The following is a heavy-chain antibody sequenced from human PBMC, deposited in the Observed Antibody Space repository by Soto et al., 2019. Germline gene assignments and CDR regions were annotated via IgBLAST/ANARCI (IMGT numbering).Heavy chain of an antibody. J-gene: IGHJ4*02. CDR3: ARGHFFGSSSLYFDY. CDR1: GYTFTTYY. D-gene: IGHD6-6*01. Sequence: QVQLVQSGAEVKKPGASVKVSCKASGYTFTTYYMHWVRQAPGQGLEWMGIINPSGGSTSYAQKFPGRVTMTRDTSTSTVYMELSSLRSEDTAVYYCARGHFFGSSSLYFDYWGQGTLVTVSS. CDR2: INPSGGST. V-gene: IGHV1-46*03.